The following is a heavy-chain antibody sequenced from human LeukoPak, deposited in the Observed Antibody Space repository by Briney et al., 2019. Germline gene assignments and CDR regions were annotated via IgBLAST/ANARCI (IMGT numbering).Heavy chain of an antibody. CDR1: GFIFSSYA. CDR3: ARVMRSLFSL. D-gene: IGHD3-16*01. Sequence: GGSLRLSCATSGFIFSSYAMSWVRQAPGKGLEWVSYISSSGSTIYYADSVKGRFTISRDNAKNSLYLQMNSLRAEDTAVYYCARVMRSLFSLWGKGTTVTVSS. V-gene: IGHV3-48*04. J-gene: IGHJ6*04. CDR2: ISSSGSTI.